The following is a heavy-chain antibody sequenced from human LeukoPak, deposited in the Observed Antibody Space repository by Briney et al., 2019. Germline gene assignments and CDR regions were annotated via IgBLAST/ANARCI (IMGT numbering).Heavy chain of an antibody. Sequence: RSGGSLRLSCAASGFTFDDYGMSWVRQAPGKGLEWVSGINWNGGSTGYADSVKGRFTISRDNAKNSLYLQMNSLRAEDTALYYCARVPEDSSSHYFDYWGQGTLVTSPQ. CDR3: ARVPEDSSSHYFDY. D-gene: IGHD6-13*01. CDR2: INWNGGST. CDR1: GFTFDDYG. J-gene: IGHJ4*02. V-gene: IGHV3-20*04.